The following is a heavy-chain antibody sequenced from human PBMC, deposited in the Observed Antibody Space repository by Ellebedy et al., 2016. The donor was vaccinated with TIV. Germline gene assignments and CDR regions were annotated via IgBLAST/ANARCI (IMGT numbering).Heavy chain of an antibody. CDR1: GFLFNQYG. D-gene: IGHD2-21*01. CDR2: IANDGRNK. V-gene: IGHV3-30*18. CDR3: ANMAWGNEDYSVDS. Sequence: GESLKISXAASGFLFNQYGMHWVRQAPGKGLEWVAVIANDGRNKYYGDSVKGRFTISRDNSKNTLYLQMNSLKVEETAVYYCANMAWGNEDYSVDSWGQGTLVTVSS. J-gene: IGHJ5*01.